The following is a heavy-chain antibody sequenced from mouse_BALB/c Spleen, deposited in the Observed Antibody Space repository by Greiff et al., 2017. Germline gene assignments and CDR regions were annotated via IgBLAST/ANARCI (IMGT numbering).Heavy chain of an antibody. CDR1: GYTFTSYY. J-gene: IGHJ1*01. Sequence: QVQLKQSGPELVKPGASVKMSCKASGYTFTSYYIHWVKQRPGQGLEWIGWIYPGDGSTKYSEMFKGKTTLTADKSSSTAYMLLSSLTSEDSAIYFCSMNYRCDGPYWYLDVGGAGTTVTVSS. CDR2: IYPGDGST. D-gene: IGHD2-14*01. CDR3: SMNYRCDGPYWYLDV. V-gene: IGHV1S56*01.